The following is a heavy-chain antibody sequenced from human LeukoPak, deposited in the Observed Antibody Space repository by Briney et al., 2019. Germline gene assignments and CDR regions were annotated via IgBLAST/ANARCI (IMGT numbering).Heavy chain of an antibody. J-gene: IGHJ4*02. CDR3: VRYSGIHSYFDS. Sequence: RTSETLSLTCTVTGGSIMTYNYYWSWIRQPAGKTLEWIGRIYGTGRTNYNPSFQSRVTMSVDKSKSQFSLRLSSVTAAGTAVYYCVRYSGIHSYFDSWGQGAPITVSS. CDR2: IYGTGRT. V-gene: IGHV4-61*02. D-gene: IGHD1-26*01. CDR1: GGSIMTYNYY.